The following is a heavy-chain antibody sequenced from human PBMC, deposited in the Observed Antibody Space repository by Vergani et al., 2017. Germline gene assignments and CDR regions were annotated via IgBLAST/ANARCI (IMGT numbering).Heavy chain of an antibody. Sequence: EVQLVESGGGLVKPGGSLRLSCAASGFTFSSYSMNWVRQAPGKGLEWVSSISSSSSYIYYADSVKVRFTISRDNAKNSLYLQMNSLRAEDTAVYYCARDRVVGATTPYYFDYWGQGTLVTVSS. CDR2: ISSSSSYI. D-gene: IGHD1-26*01. CDR3: ARDRVVGATTPYYFDY. CDR1: GFTFSSYS. V-gene: IGHV3-21*01. J-gene: IGHJ4*02.